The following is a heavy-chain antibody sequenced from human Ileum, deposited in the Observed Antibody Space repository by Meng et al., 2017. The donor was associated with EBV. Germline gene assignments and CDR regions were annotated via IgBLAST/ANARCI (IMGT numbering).Heavy chain of an antibody. D-gene: IGHD2-15*01. CDR3: ARELMYCSGGSCYPFDY. CDR2: IYYSGST. CDR1: GASITMSSYY. Sequence: LQASVQRSRKPPRTLALTSNVVGASITMSSYYWGWIRQPPGKGLEWIGSIYYSGSTYYNPSLKSRVTISVDTSKNQFSLKLSSVTAADTAVYYCARELMYCSGGSCYPFDYWGQGTLVTVSS. V-gene: IGHV4-39*07. J-gene: IGHJ4*02.